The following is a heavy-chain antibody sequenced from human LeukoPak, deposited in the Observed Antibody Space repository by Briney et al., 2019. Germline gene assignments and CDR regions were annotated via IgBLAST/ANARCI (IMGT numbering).Heavy chain of an antibody. D-gene: IGHD3-10*01. V-gene: IGHV4-34*01. Sequence: PSETLSLTCAVYGGSFSGYYWSWIRQPPGKGLEWIGEINHSGSTNYNPSLKSRVTISVDTSKNQFSLKLSSVTAADTAVYYCARYHYGSGSLYYYYYYMDVWGKGTTVTVSS. J-gene: IGHJ6*03. CDR2: INHSGST. CDR3: ARYHYGSGSLYYYYYYMDV. CDR1: GGSFSGYY.